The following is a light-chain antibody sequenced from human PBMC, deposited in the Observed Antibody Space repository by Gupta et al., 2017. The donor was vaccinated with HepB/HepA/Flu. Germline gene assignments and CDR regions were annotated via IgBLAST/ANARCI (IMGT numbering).Light chain of an antibody. V-gene: IGKV1-16*01. Sequence: DIQVTQTPSSLSASVGDRVTITCRASQGVGKSLAWYQQRPGKAPKSLIYAPSSLQSGVPSRFSGSGSGTDFTLTISSLQPEEFAIYYCQQYKSHPLTFGGGTKVEIK. CDR2: APS. CDR3: QQYKSHPLT. J-gene: IGKJ4*01. CDR1: QGVGKS.